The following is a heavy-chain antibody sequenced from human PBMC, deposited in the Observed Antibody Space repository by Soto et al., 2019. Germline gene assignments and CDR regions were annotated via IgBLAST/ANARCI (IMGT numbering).Heavy chain of an antibody. CDR2: ISAYNGNT. V-gene: IGHV1-18*01. CDR3: AREAPSYPYDFWSGYPSKKYYFDY. D-gene: IGHD3-3*01. CDR1: GYTFTSYC. J-gene: IGHJ4*02. Sequence: ASVKVSCKASGYTFTSYCISWVRQAPGQGLEWMGWISAYNGNTNYAQKLQGRVTMTTDTSTSTAYMELRSLRSDDTAVYYCAREAPSYPYDFWSGYPSKKYYFDYWGQGTLVTVSS.